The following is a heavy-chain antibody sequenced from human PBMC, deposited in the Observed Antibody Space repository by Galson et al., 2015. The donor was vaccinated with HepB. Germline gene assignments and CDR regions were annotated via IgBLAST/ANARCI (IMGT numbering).Heavy chain of an antibody. D-gene: IGHD3-9*01. Sequence: SVKVSCKASGFMFTGYYMYWVRQAPGQGLEWMGRINCNTGGTNTAEKFQGRVTMTRDTSISTAYMELRRLRYDDTAVYYCARVDLWLREEYMDVWGKGPTVTVSS. V-gene: IGHV1-2*06. CDR3: ARVDLWLREEYMDV. CDR1: GFMFTGYY. CDR2: INCNTGGT. J-gene: IGHJ6*03.